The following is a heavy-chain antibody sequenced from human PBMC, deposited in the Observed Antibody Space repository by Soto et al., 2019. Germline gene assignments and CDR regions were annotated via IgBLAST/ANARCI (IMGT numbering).Heavy chain of an antibody. Sequence: QVQLVESEGGVVQPGRSLRLSCAASGFTFSTYGMHWVRQAPGKGLEWVAVISYDGSNKYYADSVKGRFTISRDNSKNTLYLQMNSLRAEDTAVYYCAKLPYGDYASFDYWGQGTLVTVSS. J-gene: IGHJ4*02. V-gene: IGHV3-30*18. CDR2: ISYDGSNK. CDR1: GFTFSTYG. CDR3: AKLPYGDYASFDY. D-gene: IGHD4-17*01.